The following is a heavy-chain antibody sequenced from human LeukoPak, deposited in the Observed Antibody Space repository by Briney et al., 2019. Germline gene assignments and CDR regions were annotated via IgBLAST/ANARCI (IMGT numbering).Heavy chain of an antibody. D-gene: IGHD3-10*01. Sequence: GGSLRLSCAASGFTVRSHSMTWVRQAPGKGLEWVSVTYTDDNTYYADSVKGRFTISRDNSKNTLNLQMNSLRVEDTAVYYCARVTKGVHWGQGTLVTVSS. CDR2: TYTDDNT. CDR3: ARVTKGVH. J-gene: IGHJ4*02. CDR1: GFTVRSHS. V-gene: IGHV3-66*01.